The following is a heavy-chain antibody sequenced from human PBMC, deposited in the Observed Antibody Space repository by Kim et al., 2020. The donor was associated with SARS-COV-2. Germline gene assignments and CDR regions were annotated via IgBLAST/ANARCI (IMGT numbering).Heavy chain of an antibody. J-gene: IGHJ3*02. Sequence: SRVTRSVDTSKNQFSLKLSSVTAADTAVYYCARRVVGITIFGVVRGAFDIWGQGTMVTVSS. V-gene: IGHV4-34*01. D-gene: IGHD3-3*01. CDR3: ARRVVGITIFGVVRGAFDI.